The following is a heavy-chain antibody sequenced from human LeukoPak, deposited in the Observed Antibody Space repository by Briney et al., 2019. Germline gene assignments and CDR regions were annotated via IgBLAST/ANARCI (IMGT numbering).Heavy chain of an antibody. J-gene: IGHJ1*01. Sequence: PSETLSLTCTVSGGSISSGSYYWSWIRQPAGKGLEWIGRIYTSGSTNYNPSLKSRVTISVDTSKNQFSLKLSSVTAADTAVYYCARDDCSGGSCYHSGWGQGPLVTVSS. CDR2: IYTSGST. CDR3: ARDDCSGGSCYHSG. V-gene: IGHV4-61*02. CDR1: GGSISSGSYY. D-gene: IGHD2-15*01.